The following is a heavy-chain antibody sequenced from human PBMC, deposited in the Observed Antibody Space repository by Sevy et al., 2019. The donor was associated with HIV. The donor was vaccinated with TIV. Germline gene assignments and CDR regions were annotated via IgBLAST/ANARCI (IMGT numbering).Heavy chain of an antibody. V-gene: IGHV3-23*01. J-gene: IGHJ4*02. Sequence: GGSLRLSCAASGFTFSKYSMSWVRQPPGKGLEWVSTLSFVCGEINYADSVKGRFTSSRDNSKSSVYLQMNNLRPEDTAVYYCASAGCTKPHDYWGQGTLVTVSS. D-gene: IGHD2-8*01. CDR1: GFTFSKYS. CDR2: LSFVCGEI. CDR3: ASAGCTKPHDY.